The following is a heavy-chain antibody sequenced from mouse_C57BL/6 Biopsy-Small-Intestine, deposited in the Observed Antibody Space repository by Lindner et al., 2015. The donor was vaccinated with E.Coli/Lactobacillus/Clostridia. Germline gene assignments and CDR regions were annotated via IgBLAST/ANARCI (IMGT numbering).Heavy chain of an antibody. CDR1: GFNIKDDY. D-gene: IGHD2-2*01. J-gene: IGHJ4*01. V-gene: IGHV14-4*01. Sequence: VQLQESGTELVRPGASVKLSCTASGFNIKDDYIHWVRQRPEQGLEWIGRIDPANGNTKCAPKFQDKATIAADTSSNTAYLQLSSLTSEDTAVYYCTRRLRRVGAMDYWGQGTSVTVPS. CDR2: IDPANGNT. CDR3: TRRLRRVGAMDY.